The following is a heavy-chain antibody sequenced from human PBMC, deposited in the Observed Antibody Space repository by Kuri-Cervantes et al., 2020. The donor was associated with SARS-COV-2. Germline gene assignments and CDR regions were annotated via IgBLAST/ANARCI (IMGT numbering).Heavy chain of an antibody. D-gene: IGHD3-3*01. Sequence: GESLKISCAASGFTFSSYSMNWVRQAPGKGLEWVSYISSSSSTIYYADSVKGRFTISRDNAKNSLYLQMNSLRDEDTAVYYCARSPYDFWSGYYTGYYYYYGMDVWGQGTTVTVSS. V-gene: IGHV3-48*02. CDR2: ISSSSSTI. CDR1: GFTFSSYS. J-gene: IGHJ6*02. CDR3: ARSPYDFWSGYYTGYYYYYGMDV.